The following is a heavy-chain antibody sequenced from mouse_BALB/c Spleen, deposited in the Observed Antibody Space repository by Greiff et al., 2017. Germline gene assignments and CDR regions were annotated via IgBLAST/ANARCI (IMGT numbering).Heavy chain of an antibody. CDR3: ARLGNPYAMDY. CDR1: GYSITSDYA. CDR2: ISYSGST. D-gene: IGHD2-1*01. J-gene: IGHJ4*01. Sequence: EVQLQQSGPGLVKPSQSLSLTCTVTGYSITSDYAWNWIRQFPGNKLEWMGYISYSGSTSYNPSLKSRISITRDTSKNQFFLQLNSVTTEDTATYYCARLGNPYAMDYWGQGTSVTVSS. V-gene: IGHV3-2*02.